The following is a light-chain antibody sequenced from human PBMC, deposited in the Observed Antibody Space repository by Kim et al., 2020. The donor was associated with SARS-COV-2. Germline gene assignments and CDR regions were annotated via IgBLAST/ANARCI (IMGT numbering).Light chain of an antibody. CDR3: QQLFSWLT. CDR2: DAS. CDR1: QSISTY. Sequence: EIVLTQSPATLSLSPGERATLSCRASQSISTYLAWYQQKPGQAPRLLLYDASNRATGIPARFSGSGSGTDFTLAISDLEPEDFAVYFCQQLFSWLTFGGGTKVDIK. V-gene: IGKV3-11*01. J-gene: IGKJ4*01.